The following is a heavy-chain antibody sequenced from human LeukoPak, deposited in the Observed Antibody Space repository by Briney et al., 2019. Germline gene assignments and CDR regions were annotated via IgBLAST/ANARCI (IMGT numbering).Heavy chain of an antibody. CDR2: ISYDGSNK. V-gene: IGHV3-30*03. J-gene: IGHJ6*02. CDR3: ARDRPAYCGGDCYPV. Sequence: PGGSLRLSCAASGFTFSSYGMHWVRQAPGKGLEWVAVISYDGSNKYYADSVKGRFTISRDNSKNTLYLQMNSLRAEDTAVYYCARDRPAYCGGDCYPVWGQGTTVTVSS. CDR1: GFTFSSYG. D-gene: IGHD2-21*02.